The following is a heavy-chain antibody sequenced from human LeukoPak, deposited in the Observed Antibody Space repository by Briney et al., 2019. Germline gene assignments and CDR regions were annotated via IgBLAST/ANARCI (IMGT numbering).Heavy chain of an antibody. D-gene: IGHD3-10*02. CDR1: GDSISSGDYY. V-gene: IGHV4-61*08. CDR2: IYYSGGT. J-gene: IGHJ4*02. Sequence: SETLSLTCTVSGDSISSGDYYWSWIRQPPGKGLEWIGYIYYSGGTNYNPSLKSRVTISVDTSKNQFSLKLSSVTAADTAVYYCARDAVMFGESTYYFDYWGQGTLVTVSS. CDR3: ARDAVMFGESTYYFDY.